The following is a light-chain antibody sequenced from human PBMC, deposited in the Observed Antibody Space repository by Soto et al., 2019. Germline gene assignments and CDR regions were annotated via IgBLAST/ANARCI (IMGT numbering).Light chain of an antibody. V-gene: IGLV2-14*03. CDR3: SSYTTSSTYV. CDR1: SNDVGAYNY. J-gene: IGLJ1*01. Sequence: QSALTQPASVSGSPGQSMTISCTGTSNDVGAYNYVSWYQQHPGKAPKLMIYDVTNRPSGVSNRFSGSKSGYTASLTISGLQAEDEADYYCSSYTTSSTYVFGTGTKLTVL. CDR2: DVT.